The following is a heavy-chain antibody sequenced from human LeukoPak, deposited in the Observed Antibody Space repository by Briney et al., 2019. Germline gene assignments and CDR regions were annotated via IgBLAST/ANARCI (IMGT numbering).Heavy chain of an antibody. Sequence: SQTLSLTCTVSGGCISSGSYYRSWIRQPVGKGLEWIGRIYTSGSTNYNPSLKSRVTISVDTSKNQFSLKLSSVTAADTAVYYSARDYRAWFDPWGQGTLVTVSS. CDR2: IYTSGST. D-gene: IGHD4-11*01. CDR1: GGCISSGSYY. J-gene: IGHJ5*02. V-gene: IGHV4-61*02. CDR3: ARDYRAWFDP.